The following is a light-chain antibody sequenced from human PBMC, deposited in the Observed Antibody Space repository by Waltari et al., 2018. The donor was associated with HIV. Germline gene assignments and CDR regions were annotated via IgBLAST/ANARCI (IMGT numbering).Light chain of an antibody. Sequence: QTVVTQEPSLTVSPGGTVTLTCAPSTGAVPRGYYPNWFQQKPGQAPRALIYSTRNKPPWTPARFSGSLLVGKASLTLSGVQPEDEAEYYCLLYYGGAQLRVFGGGTKLTVL. J-gene: IGLJ3*02. CDR2: STR. CDR3: LLYYGGAQLRV. CDR1: TGAVPRGYY. V-gene: IGLV7-43*01.